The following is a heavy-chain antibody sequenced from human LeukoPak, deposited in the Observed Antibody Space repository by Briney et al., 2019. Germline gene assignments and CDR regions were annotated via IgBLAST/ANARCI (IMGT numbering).Heavy chain of an antibody. CDR2: ISWNSGSI. V-gene: IGHV3-9*03. J-gene: IGHJ6*03. CDR1: GFTFDDYA. CDR3: AKVSNYYYYYMDV. Sequence: GGSLRLSCAASGFTFDDYAMHWVRQAPGKGLEWVSGISWNSGSIGYADSVKGRFTISRDNAKNSLYLQMNSLRAEDMALYYCAKVSNYYYYYMDVWGQGTLVTVSS.